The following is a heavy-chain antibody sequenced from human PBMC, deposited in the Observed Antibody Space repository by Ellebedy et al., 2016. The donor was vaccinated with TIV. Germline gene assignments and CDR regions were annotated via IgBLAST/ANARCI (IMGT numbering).Heavy chain of an antibody. Sequence: SETLSLTXAVYGGSFSTYWWSWIRQPPGKGLEWIGEITPYGGTNYSPSLRSRVTISIDTSKNQFSLKLNSVTAADTAVYYCAADYDIVAGYYRGDAFDVWGQGTMVTVSS. V-gene: IGHV4-34*01. D-gene: IGHD3-9*01. CDR1: GGSFSTYW. CDR2: ITPYGGT. CDR3: AADYDIVAGYYRGDAFDV. J-gene: IGHJ3*01.